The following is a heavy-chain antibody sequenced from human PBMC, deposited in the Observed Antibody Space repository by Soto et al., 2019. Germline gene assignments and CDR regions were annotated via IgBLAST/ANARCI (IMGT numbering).Heavy chain of an antibody. CDR1: GGSISSYY. J-gene: IGHJ3*02. CDR3: ARHTTFGPPSLRGYSGYEVFPFDI. V-gene: IGHV4-59*08. CDR2: IYYSGST. Sequence: SETLSLTCTVSGGSISSYYWSWIRQPPGKGLEWIGYIYYSGSTNYNPSLKSRVTISVDTSKNQFSLKLSSVTAADTAVYYCARHTTFGPPSLRGYSGYEVFPFDIWGQGTMVTVSS. D-gene: IGHD5-12*01.